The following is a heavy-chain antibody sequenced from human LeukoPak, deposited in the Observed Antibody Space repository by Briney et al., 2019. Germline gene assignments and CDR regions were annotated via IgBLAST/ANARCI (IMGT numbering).Heavy chain of an antibody. J-gene: IGHJ4*02. Sequence: GGSLRLSCAASGFTFSSYGMHWVRQAPGKGLEWVAVISYDGSNKYYADSVKGRFTISRDNSKNTLYLQMNSLRAEDTAVYYCARDRTTVVGKPSYFDYWGQGTLVTVSS. V-gene: IGHV3-30*03. CDR2: ISYDGSNK. CDR3: ARDRTTVVGKPSYFDY. CDR1: GFTFSSYG. D-gene: IGHD6-19*01.